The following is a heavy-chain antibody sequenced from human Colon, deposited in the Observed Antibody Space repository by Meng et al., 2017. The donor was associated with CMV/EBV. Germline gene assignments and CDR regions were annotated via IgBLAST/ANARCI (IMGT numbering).Heavy chain of an antibody. CDR3: ARRVVGSSGFDY. V-gene: IGHV1-2*02. J-gene: IGHJ4*02. D-gene: IGHD5-18*01. Sequence: ASVKVSCKASGYTLTSYYMHWVRQAPGQGLEWMGWINPNNGGTNYAQKFEGRVTMTRDTSTSTAYMELNMLTSDDTAVYYCARRVVGSSGFDYWGQGTLVTVSS. CDR2: INPNNGGT. CDR1: GYTLTSYY.